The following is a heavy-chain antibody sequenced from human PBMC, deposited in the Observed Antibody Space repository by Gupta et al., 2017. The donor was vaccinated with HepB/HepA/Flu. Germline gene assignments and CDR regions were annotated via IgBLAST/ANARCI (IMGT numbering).Heavy chain of an antibody. D-gene: IGHD4-17*01. CDR3: ARSTPSTVTFDY. CDR1: VFSLTTSGLC. J-gene: IGHJ4*02. Sequence: QVTLRDSGPALVKPTQPLTLTSTFSVFSLTTSGLCLRWIRQPPGKALEWLARIDWDDDKYYSTSLKTRLTISKDTSKNQVVLTMTNMDPVDTATYYCARSTPSTVTFDYWGQGTLVTVSS. CDR2: IDWDDDK. V-gene: IGHV2-70*15.